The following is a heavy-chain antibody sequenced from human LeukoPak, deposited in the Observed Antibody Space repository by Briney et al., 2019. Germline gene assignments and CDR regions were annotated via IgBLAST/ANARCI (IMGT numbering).Heavy chain of an antibody. V-gene: IGHV3-64D*06. CDR2: ISSNGGST. CDR3: VKSNGGFYDILTGYPDY. CDR1: GFTFSSYA. J-gene: IGHJ4*02. Sequence: SGGSLRLSCSASGFTFSSYAMHWVRQAPGKGLKYVSAISSNGGSTYYADSVKGRFTISRDNSKNTLYLQMSSLRAEDTAVYYCVKSNGGFYDILTGYPDYWGQGTLVTVSS. D-gene: IGHD3-9*01.